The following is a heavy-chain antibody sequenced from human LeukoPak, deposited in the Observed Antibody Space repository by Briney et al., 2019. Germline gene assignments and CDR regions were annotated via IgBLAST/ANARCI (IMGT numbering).Heavy chain of an antibody. Sequence: PGGSLRLSCGASGFTFNSYSMNWVRQAPGKRLEWVSYISSSTSRIYYADSVKGRFTISRDSARRSLFLQMNSLRDEDTAVYYCARDIHWAFDYWGQGTLVTVSS. D-gene: IGHD7-27*01. CDR3: ARDIHWAFDY. J-gene: IGHJ4*02. CDR1: GFTFNSYS. CDR2: ISSSTSRI. V-gene: IGHV3-48*02.